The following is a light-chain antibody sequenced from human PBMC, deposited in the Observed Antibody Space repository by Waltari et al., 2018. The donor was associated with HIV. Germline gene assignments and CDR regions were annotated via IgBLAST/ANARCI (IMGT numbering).Light chain of an antibody. CDR3: SSYRSSITLL. Sequence: QSALTQPPSVSGSPGQSVTIPCIGTSRAIGSFDHVSWFQHPPGSAPKLLIFGVSNRPSGVPDRFSGSKSGNTASLTISGLQAEDEADYYCSSYRSSITLLFGGGTKLTVL. V-gene: IGLV2-18*02. CDR1: SRAIGSFDH. CDR2: GVS. J-gene: IGLJ3*02.